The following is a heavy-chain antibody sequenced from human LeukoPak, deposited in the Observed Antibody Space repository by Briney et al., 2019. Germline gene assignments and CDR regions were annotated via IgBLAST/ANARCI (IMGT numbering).Heavy chain of an antibody. V-gene: IGHV3-21*01. CDR1: GFTSSSYS. D-gene: IGHD3-10*01. CDR3: ARDWGYRRGGDAFDI. CDR2: ISSSSSYI. Sequence: GGSLRLSCAASGFTSSSYSMNWVRQAPGKGLEWVSSISSSSSYIYYADSVKGRFTISRDNAKNSLYLQMNSLRAEDTAVYYCARDWGYRRGGDAFDIWGQGTMVTVSS. J-gene: IGHJ3*02.